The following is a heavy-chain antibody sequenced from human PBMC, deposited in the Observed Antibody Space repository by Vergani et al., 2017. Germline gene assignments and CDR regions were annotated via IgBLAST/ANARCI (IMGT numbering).Heavy chain of an antibody. CDR1: GGSISSYY. CDR3: ARDFYCSGSYYIPYYYYYYMDV. D-gene: IGHD3-10*01. CDR2: IYTSGST. Sequence: QVQLQESGPGLVKPSETLSLTCTVSGGSISSYYWSWIRQPAGKGLEWIGRIYTSGSTNYNPSLKSRVTMSVDTSKNQFSLKLGSVTAADTAVYYCARDFYCSGSYYIPYYYYYYMDVWGKGTTVTVSS. V-gene: IGHV4-4*07. J-gene: IGHJ6*03.